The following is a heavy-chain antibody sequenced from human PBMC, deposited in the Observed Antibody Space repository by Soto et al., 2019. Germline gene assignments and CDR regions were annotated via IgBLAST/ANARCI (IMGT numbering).Heavy chain of an antibody. CDR2: IYYSRTT. V-gene: IGHV4-59*02. CDR1: GGTVTSYC. Sequence: PSETLSHTCSVSGGTVTSYCNSLIRQPPGKGMEWISYIYYSRTTNYNPSLKSRVTVSVDRSKNQFSLTLTSVTAADSAVYYCVRGTDCTQLASYHYGLNAWGQGTAV. CDR3: VRGTDCTQLASYHYGLNA. J-gene: IGHJ6*02. D-gene: IGHD2-21*02.